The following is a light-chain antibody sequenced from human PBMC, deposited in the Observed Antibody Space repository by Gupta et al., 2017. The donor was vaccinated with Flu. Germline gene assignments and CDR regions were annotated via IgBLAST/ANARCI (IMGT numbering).Light chain of an antibody. CDR1: SSDVD. J-gene: IGLJ3*02. V-gene: IGLV2-14*01. CDR2: EIS. Sequence: PGKSITISCTVTSSDVDVSWYQHHPGKAHRLMIYEISNRPAGVSNRFSGSKSGKMASLTISGLQAEDEGDYYCSSVSSSSTWVFGGGTKLTVL. CDR3: SSVSSSSTWV.